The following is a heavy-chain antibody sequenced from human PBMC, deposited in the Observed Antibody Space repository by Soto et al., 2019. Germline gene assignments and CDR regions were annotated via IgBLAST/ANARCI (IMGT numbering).Heavy chain of an antibody. J-gene: IGHJ6*02. V-gene: IGHV3-30*18. Sequence: QVQLVESGGGVVQPGRSLRLSCAASGFTFSSYGMHWVRQAPGKGLEWVAVISYDGSNKYYADSVKGRFTISRDNSKNTLYLQMNSLRAEDTAVYYCAKDQLRDYYYYYGMDVWGQGTTVTVSS. CDR1: GFTFSSYG. CDR3: AKDQLRDYYYYYGMDV. CDR2: ISYDGSNK. D-gene: IGHD3-16*01.